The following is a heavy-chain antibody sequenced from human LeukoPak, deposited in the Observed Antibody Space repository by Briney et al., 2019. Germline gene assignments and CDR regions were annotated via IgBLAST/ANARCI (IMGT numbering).Heavy chain of an antibody. V-gene: IGHV3-48*04. Sequence: PGGSLRLSCAASGFTFSSYWMNWVRQAPGKGLEWLSHISTSGSTKYYANSVKGRFTISRDNAKNSLYLQMNSLRAEDTAVYYCVGGDYWGQGTLVTVSS. J-gene: IGHJ4*02. CDR2: ISTSGSTK. CDR1: GFTFSSYW. CDR3: VGGDY.